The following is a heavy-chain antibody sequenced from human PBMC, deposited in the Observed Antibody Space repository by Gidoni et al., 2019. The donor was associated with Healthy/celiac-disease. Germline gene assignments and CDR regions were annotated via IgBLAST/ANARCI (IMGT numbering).Heavy chain of an antibody. Sequence: QVQLQESGPGLVKPSETLSLTCTVSGGSISSYYWSWIRQPPGKGLEWIGYIYYSGSTNYNPSLKSRVTISVDTSKNQFSLKLSSVTAADTAVYYCARDGLYGSGSYGPPTYYYYGMDVWGQGTTVTVSS. CDR3: ARDGLYGSGSYGPPTYYYYGMDV. CDR1: GGSISSYY. D-gene: IGHD3-10*01. CDR2: IYYSGST. J-gene: IGHJ6*02. V-gene: IGHV4-59*01.